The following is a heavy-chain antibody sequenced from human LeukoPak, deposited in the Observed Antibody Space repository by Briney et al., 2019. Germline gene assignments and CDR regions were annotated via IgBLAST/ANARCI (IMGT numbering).Heavy chain of an antibody. V-gene: IGHV4-34*01. J-gene: IGHJ6*02. CDR2: INHSGST. CDR1: GGSFSGYY. Sequence: SETLSLTCAVYGGSFSGYYWSWIRQPPGKGLECFVEINHSGSTNYNPSLKSRVTISVDTSKNQFSLKLSSVTAADTAVYYCARARWTGDYSSYYGMDVWGQGTTVTVSS. CDR3: ARARWTGDYSSYYGMDV. D-gene: IGHD3/OR15-3a*01.